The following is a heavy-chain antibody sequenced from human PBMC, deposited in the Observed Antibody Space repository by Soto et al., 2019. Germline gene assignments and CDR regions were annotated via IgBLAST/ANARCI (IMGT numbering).Heavy chain of an antibody. CDR1: KFTFSSYW. J-gene: IGHJ5*02. Sequence: EVQLVESGGGLVQPGGSLRLSCAASKFTFSSYWMHWVRQAPGKGLVWVSRIDPDGSTTYYADSVKGRFTISRDNAKNTLYLQLNSLRAEDTAVYYCTSSGSYDIAWFDPWGQGTLVTVPS. D-gene: IGHD3-10*01. CDR2: IDPDGSTT. V-gene: IGHV3-74*01. CDR3: TSSGSYDIAWFDP.